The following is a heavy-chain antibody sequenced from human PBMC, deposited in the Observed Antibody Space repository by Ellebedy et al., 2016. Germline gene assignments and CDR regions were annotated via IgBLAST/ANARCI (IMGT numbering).Heavy chain of an antibody. CDR1: GYTFTTFS. CDR2: VNTFSGNT. Sequence: ASVKVSXXASGYTFTTFSIPCLRQVPGQGLEWMGFVNTFSGNTKFAQKFQGRVSMTTDSSTHTAYMDLRSLRSDDTAMYYCAKTSGWGYGENWGQGTLVTVS. D-gene: IGHD3-10*01. V-gene: IGHV1-18*04. CDR3: AKTSGWGYGEN. J-gene: IGHJ4*02.